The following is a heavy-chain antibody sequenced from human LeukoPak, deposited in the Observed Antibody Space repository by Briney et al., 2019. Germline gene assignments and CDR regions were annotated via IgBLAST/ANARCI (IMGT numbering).Heavy chain of an antibody. V-gene: IGHV3-23*01. Sequence: PGGSLRLSCAASGFTFSSYSMNWVRQAPGKGLEWVSAISGSGGSTYYADSVKGRFTISRDNSKNTLYLQMNSLRAEDTAVYYCATDPAGGNSVYWGQGTLVTVSS. CDR1: GFTFSSYS. CDR3: ATDPAGGNSVY. CDR2: ISGSGGST. J-gene: IGHJ4*02. D-gene: IGHD2-15*01.